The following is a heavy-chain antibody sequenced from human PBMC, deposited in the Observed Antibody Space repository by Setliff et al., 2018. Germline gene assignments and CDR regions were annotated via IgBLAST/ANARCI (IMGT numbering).Heavy chain of an antibody. Sequence: GGSLRLSCAASGFTFSSYWMSWVRQAPGKGLEWVSNIKQDGSEKYYVDSVKVRFTISRDNANNSLYLQLNSLRAEANAVYYCARDGVDYWGQGTLVTVSS. CDR1: GFTFSSYW. CDR2: IKQDGSEK. D-gene: IGHD5-12*01. V-gene: IGHV3-7*01. J-gene: IGHJ4*02. CDR3: ARDGVDY.